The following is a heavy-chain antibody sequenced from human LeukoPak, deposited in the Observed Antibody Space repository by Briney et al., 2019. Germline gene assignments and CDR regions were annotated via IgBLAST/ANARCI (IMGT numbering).Heavy chain of an antibody. D-gene: IGHD2-15*01. CDR2: ISRSGDRT. J-gene: IGHJ4*02. V-gene: IGHV3-23*01. CDR1: GITLSNSA. Sequence: GGSLRLSCAASGITLSNSAMSWVRQAPGKGVEWVSAISRSGDRTFYADSVKGRFTISRDSSIDTLFLQMNSLRAEDTAVYYCAKELRPNDYWGRGTLVTVSS. CDR3: AKELRPNDY.